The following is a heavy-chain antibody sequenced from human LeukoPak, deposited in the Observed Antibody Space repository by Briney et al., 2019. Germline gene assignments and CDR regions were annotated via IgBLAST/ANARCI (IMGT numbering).Heavy chain of an antibody. Sequence: ASVKVSCKASGYTFTSYGISWVRQAPGQGLEWIGWISAYNGNTNYAQKLQGRVTMTTETSTSTAYMELGSLRSDDTAVYYCVRGGSVAGKFDYWGQGTLVTVSS. CDR1: GYTFTSYG. CDR2: ISAYNGNT. D-gene: IGHD6-19*01. CDR3: VRGGSVAGKFDY. V-gene: IGHV1-18*01. J-gene: IGHJ4*02.